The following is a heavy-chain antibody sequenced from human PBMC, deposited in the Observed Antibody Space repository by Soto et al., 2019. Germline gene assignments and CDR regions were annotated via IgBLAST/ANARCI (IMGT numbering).Heavy chain of an antibody. J-gene: IGHJ4*02. CDR3: ARDFTSYSGSYFFDY. CDR2: IIPIFGTA. D-gene: IGHD1-26*01. Sequence: SVKVSCKASGGTFSSYAISWVRQAPGQGLEWMGGIIPIFGTANYAQKFQGRVTITADKSTSTAYMELSSLRSEDTAVYYCARDFTSYSGSYFFDYWGQGTLVTVSS. CDR1: GGTFSSYA. V-gene: IGHV1-69*06.